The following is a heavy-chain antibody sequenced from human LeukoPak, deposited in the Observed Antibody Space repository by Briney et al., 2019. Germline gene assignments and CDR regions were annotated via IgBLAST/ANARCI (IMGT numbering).Heavy chain of an antibody. J-gene: IGHJ3*02. CDR2: INHSGST. CDR3: ARENPDVDAFDI. Sequence: SETLSLTCAVYGGSFSGYYWSWIRQPPGKGLEWIGEINHSGSTNYNPSLKSRVTISVDTSKNQFSLKLSSVTAADTAVYYCARENPDVDAFDIWGQGTMVTVSS. V-gene: IGHV4-34*01. CDR1: GGSFSGYY. D-gene: IGHD2/OR15-2a*01.